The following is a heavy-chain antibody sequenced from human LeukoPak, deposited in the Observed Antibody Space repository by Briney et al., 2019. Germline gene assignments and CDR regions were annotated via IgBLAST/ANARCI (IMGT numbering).Heavy chain of an antibody. D-gene: IGHD6-19*01. CDR1: GGTFSSYA. V-gene: IGHV1-69*13. J-gene: IGHJ6*02. CDR3: ARDGAGAVAPAYYYYGMDV. CDR2: IIPIFGTA. Sequence: SVKVSCKASGGTFSSYAISWVRQAPGQGLEWMGGIIPIFGTANYAQKFQGRVTITADESTSTACMELSSLRSEDTAVYYCARDGAGAVAPAYYYYGMDVWGQGTTVTVSS.